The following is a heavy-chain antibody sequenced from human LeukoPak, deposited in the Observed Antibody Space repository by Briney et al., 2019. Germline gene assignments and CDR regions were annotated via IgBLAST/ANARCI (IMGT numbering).Heavy chain of an antibody. CDR3: ARVGHLLRFLEWLLPFYFDY. Sequence: GGSLRLSCAASGFTFSSYWMSWVRQAPGKGLEWVANIEQDGSEKYYVDSVKGRFTISRDNAKNSLYLQMNSLRAEDTAVYYCARVGHLLRFLEWLLPFYFDYWGQGTLVTVSS. CDR1: GFTFSSYW. D-gene: IGHD3-3*01. J-gene: IGHJ4*02. V-gene: IGHV3-7*01. CDR2: IEQDGSEK.